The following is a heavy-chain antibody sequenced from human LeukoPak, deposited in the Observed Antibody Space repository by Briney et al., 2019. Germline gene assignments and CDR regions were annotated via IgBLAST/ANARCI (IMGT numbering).Heavy chain of an antibody. Sequence: ASVKVSCKASGYTFTSYDINWVRQATGQGLEWMGWMNPNSGNTGYAQKFQGRVTITRNTSISTAYMELSSLRSEDTAVYYCARGPSSSGQFDYWGQGTLVTVSS. V-gene: IGHV1-8*03. CDR1: GYTFTSYD. D-gene: IGHD6-19*01. CDR3: ARGPSSSGQFDY. J-gene: IGHJ4*02. CDR2: MNPNSGNT.